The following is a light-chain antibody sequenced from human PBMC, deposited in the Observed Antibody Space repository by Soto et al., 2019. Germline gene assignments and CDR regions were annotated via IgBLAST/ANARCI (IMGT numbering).Light chain of an antibody. V-gene: IGLV1-40*01. Sequence: QSVLTQPPSMSGAPGQRVTISCTGGSSNLGAGYDVHWYRHLPGTAPKLLLFGDNNRPSGVPDRFSGSKSGTSASLAITGLQAEDEADYYCCSHAGSKNYYLFGPGTKLTVL. CDR1: SSNLGAGYD. CDR2: GDN. CDR3: CSHAGSKNYYL. J-gene: IGLJ1*01.